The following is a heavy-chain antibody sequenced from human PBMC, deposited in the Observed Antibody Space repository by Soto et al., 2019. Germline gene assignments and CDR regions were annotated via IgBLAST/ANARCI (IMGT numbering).Heavy chain of an antibody. V-gene: IGHV1-69*12. CDR1: GGTFSSYA. Sequence: QVQLVQSGAEVKKPGSSVKVSCKASGGTFSSYAISWVRQAPGQGLEWMGGIIPIFGTANYAQKFQGRVTSTADESTSTAYMELSSLRSEDTAVYYCAREGIAAAGSEAGWFDPWGQGTLVTVSS. D-gene: IGHD6-13*01. CDR2: IIPIFGTA. J-gene: IGHJ5*02. CDR3: AREGIAAAGSEAGWFDP.